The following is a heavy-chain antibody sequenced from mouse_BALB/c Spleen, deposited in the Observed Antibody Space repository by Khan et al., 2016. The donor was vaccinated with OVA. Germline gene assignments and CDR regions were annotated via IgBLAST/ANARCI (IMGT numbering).Heavy chain of an antibody. D-gene: IGHD1-1*01. CDR3: ARSETISTVVITDFDY. Sequence: EVQLVESGPGLVKPSQSLSLTCTVTGYSITSDYAWNWIRQFPGNKLEWMGYIKYSGSTSYNPSLKSRFSITRNTSKNQFFLQLSSVTTEDTATYYCARSETISTVVITDFDYWGQGTTLTVSS. CDR1: GYSITSDYA. CDR2: IKYSGST. J-gene: IGHJ2*01. V-gene: IGHV3-2*02.